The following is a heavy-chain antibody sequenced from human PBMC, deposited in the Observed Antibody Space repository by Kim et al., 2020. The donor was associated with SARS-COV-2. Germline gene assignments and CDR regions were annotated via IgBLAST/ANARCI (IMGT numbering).Heavy chain of an antibody. CDR3: ARGAYYGSGSYYNDLDY. J-gene: IGHJ4*02. CDR1: GFSFSSYA. CDR2: IAYDGSNK. V-gene: IGHV3-30*04. Sequence: GGSLRLSCAASGFSFSSYAMHWVRQAPGKGLEWVASIAYDGSNKYYADSVKGRFIISRDNSKNTLFLQMNSLRVEETAVYYCARGAYYGSGSYYNDLDYWGQGTLVTVSS. D-gene: IGHD3-10*01.